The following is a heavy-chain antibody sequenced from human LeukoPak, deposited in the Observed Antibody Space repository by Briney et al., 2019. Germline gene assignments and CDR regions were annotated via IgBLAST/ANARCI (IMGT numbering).Heavy chain of an antibody. CDR3: ARGMKVGTKGVVYFDY. CDR1: GGSFSGYY. J-gene: IGHJ4*02. CDR2: INHSGST. Sequence: SETLSLTCAVYGGSFSGYYWSWIRQPPGKGLEWIGEINHSGSTNYNPSLKSRVTISVDTSKNQFSLKLSSVTAADTAVYYCARGMKVGTKGVVYFDYWGQGTLVTVSS. V-gene: IGHV4-34*01. D-gene: IGHD1-26*01.